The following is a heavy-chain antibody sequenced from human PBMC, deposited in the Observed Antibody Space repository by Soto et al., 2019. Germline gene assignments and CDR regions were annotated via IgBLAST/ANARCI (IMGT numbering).Heavy chain of an antibody. D-gene: IGHD3-10*01. V-gene: IGHV3-23*01. CDR3: AKARGSGSHTTYYFDS. CDR2: ISRSGGYT. CDR1: GFTFSTYA. J-gene: IGHJ4*02. Sequence: EVQLLESGGGLVQPGGSLRLSCAASGFTFSTYAMNWVRQAPGKGLEWVAGISRSGGYTYYADSVKGRFTISRDNSKNTVYVQMTGLRAEDTAFYYCAKARGSGSHTTYYFDSWGQGALVTVSS.